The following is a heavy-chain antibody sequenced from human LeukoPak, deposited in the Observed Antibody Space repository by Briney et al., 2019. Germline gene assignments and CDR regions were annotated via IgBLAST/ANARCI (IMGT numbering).Heavy chain of an antibody. CDR1: GYRLTNYW. D-gene: IGHD3-16*01. CDR3: TRLMRRGGLNHWYSDL. V-gene: IGHV5-10-1*01. CDR2: IDPSDSYT. J-gene: IGHJ2*01. Sequence: GEALEISFKGSGYRLTNYWLSWVRPMPGKGVERMGRIDPSDSYTNYSPSFQGHVTISADKSISAAYQQWNSLKASDTAMYYCTRLMRRGGLNHWYSDLWGRGTLVTVSS.